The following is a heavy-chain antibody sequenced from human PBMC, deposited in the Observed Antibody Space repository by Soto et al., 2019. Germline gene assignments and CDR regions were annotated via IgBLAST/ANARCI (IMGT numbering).Heavy chain of an antibody. Sequence: QVQLVQSGAEVKKPGASVKVSCKASGYTFTSYYMHWVRQAPGQGLEWMGIINPSGGSTSYAQKFHGRVTMTRDTSTSTVYMELSSLRSEDTAVYYCARDLLLWFGELSPNAFDIWGQGTMVTVSS. J-gene: IGHJ3*02. V-gene: IGHV1-46*03. CDR3: ARDLLLWFGELSPNAFDI. CDR1: GYTFTSYY. CDR2: INPSGGST. D-gene: IGHD3-10*01.